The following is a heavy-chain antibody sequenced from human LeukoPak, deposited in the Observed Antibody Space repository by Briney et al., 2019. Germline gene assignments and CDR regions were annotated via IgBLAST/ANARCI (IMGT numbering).Heavy chain of an antibody. D-gene: IGHD1-26*01. V-gene: IGHV3-23*01. CDR1: GFTFSSYA. J-gene: IGHJ4*02. CDR3: AKDSYSGSQTWDY. CDR2: ISGSGGST. Sequence: GGSLRLSCAASGFTFSSYAMSWVRQAPGKGLEWVSAISGSGGSTYYADSVKGRFIISRDNSKNTLYLQMNSLRAEDTAVYYCAKDSYSGSQTWDYWGQGTLVTVSS.